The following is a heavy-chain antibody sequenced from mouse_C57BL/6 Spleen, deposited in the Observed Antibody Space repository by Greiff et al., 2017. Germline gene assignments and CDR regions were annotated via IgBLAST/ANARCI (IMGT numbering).Heavy chain of an antibody. V-gene: IGHV1-63*01. CDR3: AVWGYDPCFAY. Sequence: VQLQQSGAELVRPGTSVKMSCKASGYTFTNYWIGWAKQRPGHGLEWIGDIYPGGGYTNYNEKFKGKATLTADKSSSTAYMQISSLTSEDAAIYYCAVWGYDPCFAYWGQGTLVTVSA. D-gene: IGHD1-1*02. CDR1: GYTFTNYW. J-gene: IGHJ3*01. CDR2: IYPGGGYT.